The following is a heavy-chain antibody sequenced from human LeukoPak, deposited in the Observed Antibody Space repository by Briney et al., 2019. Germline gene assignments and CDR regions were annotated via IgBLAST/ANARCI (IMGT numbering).Heavy chain of an antibody. CDR2: IYTSGST. V-gene: IGHV4-4*07. Sequence: KSSETLSLTCTVTGGSISSYYWSWIRQPAGKGLEWIGRIYTSGSTNYNPSLKSRVTMSVDTSNNQFSLKLTSVTAADTAVYYCAREIPTYGSGMSYWGQGTLVIVSS. D-gene: IGHD3-10*01. J-gene: IGHJ4*02. CDR3: AREIPTYGSGMSY. CDR1: GGSISSYY.